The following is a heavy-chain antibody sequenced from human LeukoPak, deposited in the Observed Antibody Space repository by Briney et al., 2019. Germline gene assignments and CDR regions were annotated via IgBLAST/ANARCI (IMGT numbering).Heavy chain of an antibody. V-gene: IGHV3-23*01. CDR2: FSRSGPDT. CDR1: GFTFGSSA. CDR3: AKGSLGSRYYFDY. Sequence: GGSLRLSCAASGFTFGSSAMSCVRQAPGKGPEWVSTFSRSGPDTYYADSVKGRFTIFRDNSKNTLYLQMNSLRAEDTAVYYCAKGSLGSRYYFDYWGQGTLVTVSS. D-gene: IGHD6-13*01. J-gene: IGHJ4*02.